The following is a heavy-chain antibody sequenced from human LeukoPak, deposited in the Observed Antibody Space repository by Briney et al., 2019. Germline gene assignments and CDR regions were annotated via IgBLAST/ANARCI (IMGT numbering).Heavy chain of an antibody. V-gene: IGHV4-38-2*02. CDR1: GFTFSSYW. CDR2: IYHSGST. Sequence: PGGSLRLSCAASGFTFSSYWMSWVRQAPGKGLEWIGSIYHSGSTYYNPSLKSRVTISVDTSKNQFSPKLSSVTAADTAVYYCARDPLRYFDWLYTNWGQGTLVTVSS. J-gene: IGHJ4*02. D-gene: IGHD3-9*01. CDR3: ARDPLRYFDWLYTN.